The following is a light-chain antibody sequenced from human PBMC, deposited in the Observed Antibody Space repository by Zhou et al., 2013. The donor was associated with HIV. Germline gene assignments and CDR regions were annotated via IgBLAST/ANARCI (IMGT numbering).Light chain of an antibody. J-gene: IGKJ1*01. CDR2: GSS. V-gene: IGKV1D-16*01. Sequence: DIQMTQSPSSVSASVGDRVTITCRASQGISSWLAWYQQKPGEAPKVLIYGSSTLHIGVPSRFSGSGSGTDFSLTISCLQSDDFATYYCQQYYDYPRTFGQGTSVEI. CDR3: QQYYDYPRT. CDR1: QGISSW.